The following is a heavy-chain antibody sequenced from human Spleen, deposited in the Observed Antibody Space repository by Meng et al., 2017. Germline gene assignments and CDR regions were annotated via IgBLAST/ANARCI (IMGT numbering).Heavy chain of an antibody. CDR1: GFTFSTFW. Sequence: GESLKISCAASGFTFSTFWMSWVRQAPGKGLEWVSAFSGSGGNTYYADSVKGRFTISRDNSQNMLYLQMNSLRADDTAVYYCAKSFRFYGDYDSWGQGALVTVSS. CDR2: FSGSGGNT. V-gene: IGHV3-23*01. CDR3: AKSFRFYGDYDS. D-gene: IGHD4-17*01. J-gene: IGHJ5*01.